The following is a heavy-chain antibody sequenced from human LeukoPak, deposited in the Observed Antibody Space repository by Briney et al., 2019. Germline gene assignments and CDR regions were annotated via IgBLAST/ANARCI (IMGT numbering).Heavy chain of an antibody. J-gene: IGHJ4*02. V-gene: IGHV6-1*01. CDR3: ARGFDITGSLLLDFDN. CDR2: TYYRSKWYN. Sequence: SQTLSLTCAISGDSVSSNSAAWNWIRQSPSRGLEWLGRTYYRSKWYNDYAVSVKSRITINPDTSKNRFSLQLYSVIPEDTAVYYCARGFDITGSLLLDFDNWGQGILVTVSS. CDR1: GDSVSSNSAA. D-gene: IGHD3-22*01.